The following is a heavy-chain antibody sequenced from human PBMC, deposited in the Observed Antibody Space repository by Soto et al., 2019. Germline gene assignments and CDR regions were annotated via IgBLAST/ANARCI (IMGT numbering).Heavy chain of an antibody. D-gene: IGHD3-9*01. CDR3: ARQRHGILTGPAWVWDSAL. Sequence: QVQLQQWGAGPLRPLETLSLTCGVSGGSFSGYYWAWIRQSPGRGLEWIGEINDRGSINYNPSLKSFVSISVGTSKYHFALMPRCVTAADTAVYYGARQRHGILTGPAWVWDSALWGRGTRVTVSS. V-gene: IGHV4-34*01. J-gene: IGHJ2*01. CDR1: GGSFSGYY. CDR2: INDRGSI.